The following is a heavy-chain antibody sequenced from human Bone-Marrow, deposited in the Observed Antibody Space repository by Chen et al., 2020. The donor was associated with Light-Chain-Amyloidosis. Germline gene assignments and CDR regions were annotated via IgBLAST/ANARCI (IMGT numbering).Heavy chain of an antibody. V-gene: IGHV3-21*01. CDR1: GFTFSSYT. J-gene: IGHJ4*02. CDR2: ISRSSSHI. Sequence: EVQLVESGGGLVKPGGSLRLSCVASGFTFSSYTMNWVRQTPGRGLEWVSSISRSSSHIYYADSMRGRFTISRDNAKNALYLQMSNLRAEDTAVYYCARGGSYYYFDYWGQGILVTVSS. D-gene: IGHD1-26*01. CDR3: ARGGSYYYFDY.